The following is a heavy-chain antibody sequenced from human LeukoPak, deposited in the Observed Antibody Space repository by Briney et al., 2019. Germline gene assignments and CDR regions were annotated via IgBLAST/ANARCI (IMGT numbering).Heavy chain of an antibody. CDR2: ISHTGHT. V-gene: IGHV4-34*01. CDR3: ARGPYSSDAGY. D-gene: IGHD6-25*01. J-gene: IGHJ4*02. Sequence: PSETLSLTCAVYGGSFTSYYWSWIRQPPGKGLEWIGEISHTGHTNYNPSLKSRVTMSVETSKNQLSLVLSSVIAADTAVYYCARGPYSSDAGYWGQGTLVTVSS. CDR1: GGSFTSYY.